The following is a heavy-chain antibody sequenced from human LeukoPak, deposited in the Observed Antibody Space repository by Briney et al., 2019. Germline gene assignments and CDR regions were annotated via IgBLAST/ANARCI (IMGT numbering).Heavy chain of an antibody. CDR3: ASLYYYDSSGYYRDAFDI. CDR1: GFTFSSYA. Sequence: GGSLRLSCAASGFTFSSYAMHGVRQAPGKGLEWVAVISYDGSNKYYADSVKGRFTISRDNSKNTLYLQMNSLRAEDTAVYYCASLYYYDSSGYYRDAFDIWGQGTMVTVSS. J-gene: IGHJ3*02. CDR2: ISYDGSNK. V-gene: IGHV3-30-3*01. D-gene: IGHD3-22*01.